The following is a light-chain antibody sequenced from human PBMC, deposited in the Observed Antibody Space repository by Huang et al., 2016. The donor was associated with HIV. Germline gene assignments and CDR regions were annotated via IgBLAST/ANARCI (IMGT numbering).Light chain of an antibody. CDR2: DAS. V-gene: IGKV3-11*01. CDR1: QSVTSY. J-gene: IGKJ2*01. Sequence: EIVLTQSPATLSLSPGERATLSCRASQSVTSYLAWYQQRPGQSPRLLIYDASNRATGIPARCSGSGSGTDVTLTISSLEPEDFAVYYCHQRSNWPATFGQGTKLEIK. CDR3: HQRSNWPAT.